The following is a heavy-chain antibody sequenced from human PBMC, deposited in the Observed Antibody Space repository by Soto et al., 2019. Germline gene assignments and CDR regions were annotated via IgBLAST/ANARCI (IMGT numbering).Heavy chain of an antibody. CDR2: ISGAGGNT. J-gene: IGHJ5*02. V-gene: IGHV3-23*01. CDR1: GFAFGAYA. CDR3: AKDTVPHLLPSLWFDP. D-gene: IGHD2-15*01. Sequence: EVQLLESGGGLVQPGGSLRLSCAASGFAFGAYAMTWVRQAPGKGLEWVSVISGAGGNTYYADSVKGRFTVSRDSSKEKPYLELSRLRVEDTAIYYWAKDTVPHLLPSLWFDPCGQRTRANASS.